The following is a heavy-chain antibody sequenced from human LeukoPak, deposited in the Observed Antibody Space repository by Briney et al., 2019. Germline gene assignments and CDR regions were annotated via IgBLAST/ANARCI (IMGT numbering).Heavy chain of an antibody. Sequence: SVKVSCKASGGTFSSYAISWVRQAPGQGLEWMGGIIPIFGTANYAQKFQGRVTITADKSTSTAYMELSSLRSEDTAVYYCARDLIEFSYFDLWGRGTLVTVSS. V-gene: IGHV1-69*06. CDR1: GGTFSSYA. CDR2: IIPIFGTA. CDR3: ARDLIEFSYFDL. J-gene: IGHJ2*01. D-gene: IGHD2/OR15-2a*01.